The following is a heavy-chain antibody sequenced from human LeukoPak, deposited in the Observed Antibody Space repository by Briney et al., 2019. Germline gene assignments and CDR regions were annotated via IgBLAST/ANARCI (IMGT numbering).Heavy chain of an antibody. J-gene: IGHJ5*02. Sequence: SVKVSCKASGYTFTGYYMHWVRQAPGQGLEWMGGIIPIFGTANYAQKFQGRVTITADESTSTAYMELSSLRSEDTAVYYCARGPIVPSSYNWFDPWGQGTLVTVSS. CDR2: IIPIFGTA. D-gene: IGHD2-2*01. V-gene: IGHV1-69*13. CDR3: ARGPIVPSSYNWFDP. CDR1: GYTFTGYY.